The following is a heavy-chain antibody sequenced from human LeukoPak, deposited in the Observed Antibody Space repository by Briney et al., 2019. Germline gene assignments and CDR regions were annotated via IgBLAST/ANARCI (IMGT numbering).Heavy chain of an antibody. CDR2: INPHSGGT. Sequence: SVKVSCKASGFTFTGYYIHWVRQAPGQGLEWMGCINPHSGGTNSPQKFQGRVTMTRDTSISTAYMELSRLRSDDTAVYYCAREGTQPIAAADPTWFDPWGQGTLVTVSS. CDR1: GFTFTGYY. J-gene: IGHJ5*02. V-gene: IGHV1-2*02. D-gene: IGHD6-13*01. CDR3: AREGTQPIAAADPTWFDP.